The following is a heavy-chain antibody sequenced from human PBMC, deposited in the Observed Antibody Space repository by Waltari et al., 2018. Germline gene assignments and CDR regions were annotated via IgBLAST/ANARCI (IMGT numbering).Heavy chain of an antibody. V-gene: IGHV1-69*12. CDR2: ISPICGTE. D-gene: IGHD3-22*01. CDR1: GGTFSSYA. Sequence: QVQLVQSGAEVKKPGSSVKVSCKASGGTFSSYAISWVRQALGQVLGLMGGISPICGTENYAQTFQGRVTVTADDSTSTAYMELSSLTSEYSAVYYFASQSGYYSRRGDYWVQGTLVTVSS. CDR3: ASQSGYYSRRGDY. J-gene: IGHJ4*02.